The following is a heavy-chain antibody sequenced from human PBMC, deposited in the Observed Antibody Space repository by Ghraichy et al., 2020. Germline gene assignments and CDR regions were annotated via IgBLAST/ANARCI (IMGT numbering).Heavy chain of an antibody. V-gene: IGHV4-31*03. Sequence: SETLSLTCTVSGGSISSGGYYWSWIRQHPGKGLEWIGYIYYSGSTYYNPSLKSRVTISVDTSKNQFSLKLSSVTAADTAVYYCARSDFGVEEYWGQGTLVTVSS. CDR3: ARSDFGVEEY. J-gene: IGHJ4*02. D-gene: IGHD3-3*01. CDR1: GGSISSGGYY. CDR2: IYYSGST.